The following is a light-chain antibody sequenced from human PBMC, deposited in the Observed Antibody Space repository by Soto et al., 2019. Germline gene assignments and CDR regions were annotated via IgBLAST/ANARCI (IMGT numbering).Light chain of an antibody. CDR2: GAS. J-gene: IGKJ5*01. Sequence: EIVMTQSPATLSVSPGERATLSCRASQSIGSNLAWYQQKPGQSPRLLIYGASTRATGLPARFSGSASGTDFPLTISRMQPDDAATYYCQQYNTHSTFGQGTRLEIK. CDR3: QQYNTHST. CDR1: QSIGSN. V-gene: IGKV3-15*01.